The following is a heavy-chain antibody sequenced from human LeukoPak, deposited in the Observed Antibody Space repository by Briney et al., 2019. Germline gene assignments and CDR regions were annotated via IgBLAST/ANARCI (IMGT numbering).Heavy chain of an antibody. V-gene: IGHV1-18*01. CDR2: ISAYNGNT. J-gene: IGHJ6*03. Sequence: ASVKVSCKASGYTFTSYGISWVRQAPGQGLEWMGWISAYNGNTNYAQKLQGRVTMTTDTSTSTAYMELRSLRSDDTAVYYCAREGVVPAAITYYYYMDVWGKGTTVTVSS. D-gene: IGHD2-2*01. CDR1: GYTFTSYG. CDR3: AREGVVPAAITYYYYMDV.